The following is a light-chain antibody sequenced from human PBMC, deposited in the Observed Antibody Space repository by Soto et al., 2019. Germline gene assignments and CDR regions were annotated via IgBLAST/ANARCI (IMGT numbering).Light chain of an antibody. V-gene: IGKV1-5*03. CDR2: KAS. CDR1: QTISSW. Sequence: DIQMTQSPSTLSGSVGGRVTITCRASQTISSWLAWYQQKPGKAPKLMIYKASTLKSGVPSRFSGSGSGTECTLTISSLQPDDFATYYCQHYNSYSEALGQGTKVDIK. J-gene: IGKJ1*01. CDR3: QHYNSYSEA.